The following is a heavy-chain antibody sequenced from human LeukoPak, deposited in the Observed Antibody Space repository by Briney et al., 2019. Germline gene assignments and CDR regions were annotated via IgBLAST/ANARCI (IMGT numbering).Heavy chain of an antibody. J-gene: IGHJ3*02. CDR3: AKTYLVLRDAFDM. CDR1: GFTFSSYA. CDR2: INGGGVNT. V-gene: IGHV3-23*01. Sequence: GGSLRLSCAASGFTFSSYAMSWVRQAPGKGLEWVSTINGGGVNTHYADSVGGRFTISRDNSKNTLFLQMNSLRDEDTAVYYCAKTYLVLRDAFDMWGQGTMVTVSS. D-gene: IGHD2-15*01.